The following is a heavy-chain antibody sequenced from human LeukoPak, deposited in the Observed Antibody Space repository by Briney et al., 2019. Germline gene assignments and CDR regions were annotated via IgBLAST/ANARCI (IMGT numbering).Heavy chain of an antibody. CDR2: ISFDGSNK. CDR3: ARDPQY. J-gene: IGHJ4*02. V-gene: IGHV3-30*10. CDR1: GFTFSSCA. Sequence: GRSLRLSCAASGFTFSSCAMHWVRQAPGKGLEWVAVISFDGSNKYYTDSVKGRFTISRDNSKNTLYLQVSSLRTEDTAVYYCARDPQYWGRGTLVTVSA.